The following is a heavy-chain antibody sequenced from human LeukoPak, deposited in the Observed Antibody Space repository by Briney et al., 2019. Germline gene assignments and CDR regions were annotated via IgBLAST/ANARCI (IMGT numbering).Heavy chain of an antibody. D-gene: IGHD4-23*01. Sequence: GGPLRLSCAPSEFIFSSFAMTGVRQPPGKGLEGFSLISGSGGSTAYADSVKCRFTISRDNSKNTLLLKMNSMRVEDTAVYYCAKGGSFGGTSWLDPWGQGNLVTVSS. CDR2: ISGSGGST. V-gene: IGHV3-23*01. CDR3: AKGGSFGGTSWLDP. J-gene: IGHJ5*02. CDR1: EFIFSSFA.